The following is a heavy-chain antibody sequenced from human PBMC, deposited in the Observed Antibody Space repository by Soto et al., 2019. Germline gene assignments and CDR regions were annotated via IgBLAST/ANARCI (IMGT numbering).Heavy chain of an antibody. V-gene: IGHV1-3*01. J-gene: IGHJ5*02. D-gene: IGHD3-10*01. CDR1: GYTFTSYA. Sequence: GASVKVSCKASGYTFTSYAMHWVRQAPGQRLEWMGWINAGNGNTKYSQKFQGRVTISLDTSNNQFSLKMTSVTAADTAMYFCTRAERFPRSWFDPWGQGTQVTVSS. CDR3: TRAERFPRSWFDP. CDR2: INAGNGNT.